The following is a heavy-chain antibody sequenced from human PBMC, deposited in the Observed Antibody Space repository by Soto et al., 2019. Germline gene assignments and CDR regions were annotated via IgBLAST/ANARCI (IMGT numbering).Heavy chain of an antibody. CDR1: GFTFSSYG. J-gene: IGHJ6*02. D-gene: IGHD3-3*01. Sequence: GGSLRLSCAASGFTFSSYGMHWVRQAPGKGLEWVAVIWYDGSNKYYAESVKGRFTNSRDNSKNKLKLKMNNLKEEDTAVYYCASALYYDFWSGYPHDGMDVWGQGTTVTFSS. CDR3: ASALYYDFWSGYPHDGMDV. V-gene: IGHV3-33*01. CDR2: IWYDGSNK.